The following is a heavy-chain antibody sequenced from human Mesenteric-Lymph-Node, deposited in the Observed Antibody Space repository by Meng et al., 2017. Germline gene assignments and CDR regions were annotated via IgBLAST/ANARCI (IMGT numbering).Heavy chain of an antibody. Sequence: QVHLVQSGAEVKKPGASAKVSCKASGYTFTTYAIPWVRQAPGQRLEWMGWINAGNGNTRYSQKFQGRVSITRDTSASTAYMELSSLRSEDTAVYYCARCIAVAGNWFDPWGQGTLVTVPQ. CDR3: ARCIAVAGNWFDP. CDR2: INAGNGNT. V-gene: IGHV1-3*01. D-gene: IGHD6-19*01. J-gene: IGHJ5*02. CDR1: GYTFTTYA.